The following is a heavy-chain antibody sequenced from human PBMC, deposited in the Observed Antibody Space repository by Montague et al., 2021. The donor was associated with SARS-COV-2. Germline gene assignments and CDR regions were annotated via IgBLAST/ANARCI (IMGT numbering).Heavy chain of an antibody. V-gene: IGHV2-70*11. CDR2: LDWDDDK. CDR1: GFSLSTSGLC. CDR3: ARMPGTTAFDY. Sequence: PALVKPTQTLTLTCTFSGFSLSTSGLCVSWIRQPPGKALEWLARLDWDDDKYYSTSLKTRITISKDTSKNQVVLTMTNMDPVDTATYYCARMPGTTAFDYWGQGTLVTVSA. D-gene: IGHD1-1*01. J-gene: IGHJ4*02.